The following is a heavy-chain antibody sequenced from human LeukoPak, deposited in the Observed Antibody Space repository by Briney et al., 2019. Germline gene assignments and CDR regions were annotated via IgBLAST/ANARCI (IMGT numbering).Heavy chain of an antibody. CDR3: VNGYNYNAVDY. D-gene: IGHD5-24*01. J-gene: IGHJ4*02. CDR1: GGSISSYY. Sequence: PSETLSLTCTVSGGSISSYYWSWIRQPPGKGLEWIGSIYYSGSTYYNPSLKSRVTISVDTSKNQFSLKLSSVTAADTAVYYCVNGYNYNAVDYWGQGTLVTVSS. CDR2: IYYSGST. V-gene: IGHV4-59*05.